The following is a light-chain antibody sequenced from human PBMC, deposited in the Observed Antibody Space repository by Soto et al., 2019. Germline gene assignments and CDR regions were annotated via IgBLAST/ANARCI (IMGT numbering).Light chain of an antibody. CDR2: AVS. CDR3: ISYTDRQSYL. Sequence: QSVLTQPASVSGSPGQSITISCSGTSSDIGSYDHVAWYQQFPGKSPKLIIYAVSDRPSGVSDRFSGSKSGISASLTISGLQTGDEADYYCISYTDRQSYLFGTGTKVTV. V-gene: IGLV2-14*03. J-gene: IGLJ1*01. CDR1: SSDIGSYDH.